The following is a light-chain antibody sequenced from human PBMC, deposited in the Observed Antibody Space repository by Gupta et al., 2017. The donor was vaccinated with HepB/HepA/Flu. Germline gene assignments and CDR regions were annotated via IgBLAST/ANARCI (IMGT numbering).Light chain of an antibody. Sequence: EIVMTQSPATLSVSPGERAVLSCRASQRISSNLVWYQQKPGQAPRLLIYDASSRASGIPARFGGSGSGTEFTLTISSLQSEDFAVFYCQQYNDWPLTFGQGTKVEVK. CDR1: QRISSN. J-gene: IGKJ1*01. CDR3: QQYNDWPLT. V-gene: IGKV3-15*01. CDR2: DAS.